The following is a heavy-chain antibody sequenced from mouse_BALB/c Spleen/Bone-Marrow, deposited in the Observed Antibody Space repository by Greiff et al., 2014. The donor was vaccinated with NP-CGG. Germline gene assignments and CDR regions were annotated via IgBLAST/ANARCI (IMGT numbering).Heavy chain of an antibody. CDR1: GFNIKDTY. J-gene: IGHJ1*01. CDR3: ASYRYAWYFDV. CDR2: IDPANGNT. V-gene: IGHV14-3*02. D-gene: IGHD2-14*01. Sequence: VQLQQSGAELVKPGASVKLSCTASGFNIKDTYMHWVKQRPEQGLEWIGRIDPANGNTKYDPKFQGKATITADTSSNTAYLQLSSLTSEDTAVYYCASYRYAWYFDVWGAGTTVTLSS.